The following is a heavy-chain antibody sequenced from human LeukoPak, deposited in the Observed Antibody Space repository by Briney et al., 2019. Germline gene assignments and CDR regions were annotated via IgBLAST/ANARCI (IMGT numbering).Heavy chain of an antibody. CDR2: ISSTSTYI. CDR3: ARDGPYSYDFDY. CDR1: GFTFRTYS. J-gene: IGHJ4*02. D-gene: IGHD5-18*01. V-gene: IGHV3-21*01. Sequence: GGSLRLSCAASGFTFRTYSMNWVRQAPGKGLEWVSSISSTSTYIYYADSVKGRFTISRDNAKNSLYLQMKSLRAEDTAVYYCARDGPYSYDFDYWGQGTLVTVSS.